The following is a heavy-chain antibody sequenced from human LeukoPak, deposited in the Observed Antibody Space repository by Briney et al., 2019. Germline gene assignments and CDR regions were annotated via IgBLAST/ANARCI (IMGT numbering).Heavy chain of an antibody. CDR2: VYHSGST. V-gene: IGHV4-39*07. CDR1: GGSISSSSYY. CDR3: AREYGSGSYRFDY. J-gene: IGHJ4*02. Sequence: PSETLSLTCTVSGGSISSSSYYWGWIRQPPGKGLEWIGSVYHSGSTYDNPSLKSRVTISVDTSKNQFSLKLSSVTAADTAVYYCAREYGSGSYRFDYWGQGTLVTVSS. D-gene: IGHD3-10*01.